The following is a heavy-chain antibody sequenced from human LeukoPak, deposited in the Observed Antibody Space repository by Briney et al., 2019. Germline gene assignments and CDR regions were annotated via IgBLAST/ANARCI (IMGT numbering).Heavy chain of an antibody. V-gene: IGHV4-61*08. CDR1: GGSISSGDYY. CDR3: ARDPGRREKVRYYYYGMDV. CDR2: IYYSGST. D-gene: IGHD5-24*01. J-gene: IGHJ6*02. Sequence: PSETLSLTCTVSGGSISSGDYYWSWIRQPPGKGLEWIGYIYYSGSTNYNPSLKSRVTISVDTSKNQFSLKLSSVTAADTAVYYCARDPGRREKVRYYYYGMDVWGQGTTVTVSS.